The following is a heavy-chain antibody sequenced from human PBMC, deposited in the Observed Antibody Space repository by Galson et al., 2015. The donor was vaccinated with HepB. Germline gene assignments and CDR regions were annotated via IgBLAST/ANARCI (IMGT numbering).Heavy chain of an antibody. CDR1: GFTFSSYA. CDR3: SKGYYDRNNHLYFEY. D-gene: IGHD3-22*01. Sequence: SLRLSCAASGFTFSSYAMHWVRQAPGKGLEWVARVSSHGSKKYSAESVRGRFTISRDNSKNTLSLQMNSLRAEDTALYYCSKGYYDRNNHLYFEYWGEGTLGNVAS. V-gene: IGHV3-30*18. CDR2: VSSHGSKK. J-gene: IGHJ4*02.